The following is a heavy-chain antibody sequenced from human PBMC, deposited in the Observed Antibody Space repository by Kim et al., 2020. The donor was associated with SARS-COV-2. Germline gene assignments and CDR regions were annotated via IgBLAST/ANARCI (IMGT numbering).Heavy chain of an antibody. V-gene: IGHV1-69*06. CDR2: IIPIFGTA. Sequence: SVKVSCKASGGTFSSYAISWVRQAPGQGLEGMGGIIPIFGTANYAQKFQGRVTITADKSTSTAYMELSSLRSEDTAVYYCASGNIRDPQLVDYGMDVWGQGTTVTVSS. D-gene: IGHD5-18*01. CDR1: GGTFSSYA. CDR3: ASGNIRDPQLVDYGMDV. J-gene: IGHJ6*02.